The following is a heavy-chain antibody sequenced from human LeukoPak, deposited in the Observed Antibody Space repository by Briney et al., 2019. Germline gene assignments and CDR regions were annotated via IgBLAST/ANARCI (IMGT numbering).Heavy chain of an antibody. Sequence: GGSLRLSCAASGFGFGYYDMHWVRQAPGKGLECVSAINSNGRTIHYADSVKGRFTVSRDNSNNTLYLQMGGLRPEDMAVYYFARFVSSGPLWGQGTMVTVS. V-gene: IGHV3-64*02. CDR2: INSNGRTI. J-gene: IGHJ3*01. CDR3: ARFVSSGPL. D-gene: IGHD3-22*01. CDR1: GFGFGYYD.